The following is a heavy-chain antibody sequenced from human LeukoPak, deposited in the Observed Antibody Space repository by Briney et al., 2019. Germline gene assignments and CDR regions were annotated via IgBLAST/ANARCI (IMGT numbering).Heavy chain of an antibody. CDR1: GDSINSYY. J-gene: IGHJ4*02. CDR3: ARGNTAMANFDY. D-gene: IGHD5-18*01. Sequence: PSETLSLTCTVSGDSINSYYWSWIRQPAGKGLEWIGRVYTSGSTSYNPSLKSRVSMSVDTSKNQFSLKLSSVTAADTAVYYCARGNTAMANFDYWGQGTLVTVSS. CDR2: VYTSGST. V-gene: IGHV4-4*07.